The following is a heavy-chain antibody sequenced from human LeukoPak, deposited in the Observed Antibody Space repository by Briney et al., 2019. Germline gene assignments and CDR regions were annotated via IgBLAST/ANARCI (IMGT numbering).Heavy chain of an antibody. Sequence: SGGSLRLSCAASGFTFSDYYMSWIRQAPGKGLEWVSYISSSGSTIYYADSVKGRFTISRDNAKNSLYLQMNSLRAEDTAVYYCARIEYSSYYGMDVWGQGTAVTVSS. V-gene: IGHV3-11*01. D-gene: IGHD6-6*01. CDR1: GFTFSDYY. J-gene: IGHJ6*02. CDR3: ARIEYSSYYGMDV. CDR2: ISSSGSTI.